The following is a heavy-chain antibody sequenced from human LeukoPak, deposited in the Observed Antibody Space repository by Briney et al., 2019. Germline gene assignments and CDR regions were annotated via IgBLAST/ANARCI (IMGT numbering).Heavy chain of an antibody. D-gene: IGHD6-13*01. J-gene: IGHJ4*02. CDR1: GFTFSSYG. CDR3: ARDSSSSWYDMFFDY. Sequence: GGSLRLSCAASGFTFSSYGMYWVRQAPGKGLEWVAFTRYDGSNKYYADSVKGRFTISRDNSKNTLYLQMNSLRAEDTAVYYCARDSSSSWYDMFFDYWGQGTLVTVSS. CDR2: TRYDGSNK. V-gene: IGHV3-30*02.